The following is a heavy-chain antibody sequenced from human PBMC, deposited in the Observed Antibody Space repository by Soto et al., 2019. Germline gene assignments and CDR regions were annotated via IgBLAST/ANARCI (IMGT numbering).Heavy chain of an antibody. V-gene: IGHV3-53*01. Sequence: VQLVESGGGLIQPGGSLRISCAGSGFNVSDHYISWVRPAPGKGLEWLGSIHRGGSTYYEYYVKDRFIISRDDSRNTLYLQMHSLRCDDTAFYYCARVGNLAFHYWCQGTMFTVSS. CDR2: IHRGGST. CDR3: ARVGNLAFHY. J-gene: IGHJ3*01. D-gene: IGHD4-4*01. CDR1: GFNVSDHY.